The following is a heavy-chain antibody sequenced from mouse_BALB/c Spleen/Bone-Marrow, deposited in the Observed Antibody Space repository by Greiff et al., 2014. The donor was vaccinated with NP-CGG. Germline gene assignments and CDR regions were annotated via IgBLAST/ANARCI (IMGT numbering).Heavy chain of an antibody. D-gene: IGHD1-2*01. CDR2: IWADGST. CDR3: ARITTATGAMDY. J-gene: IGHJ4*01. CDR1: GFSLTNYG. V-gene: IGHV2-9*02. Sequence: VKLMESGPGLVAPSQSLSITCTVSGFSLTNYGVHWVRQPPGKGLEWLGVIWADGSTNYNSALMSRLSISKDNSKSQVFFKMNSLQTDDTAMYYCARITTATGAMDYWGQGTSVIVSS.